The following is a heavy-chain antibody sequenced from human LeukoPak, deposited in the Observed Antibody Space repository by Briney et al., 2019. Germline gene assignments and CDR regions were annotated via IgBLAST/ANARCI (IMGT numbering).Heavy chain of an antibody. D-gene: IGHD3-10*01. CDR2: VSGSGRNT. CDR1: GFTFSNYA. V-gene: IGHV3-23*01. Sequence: PGGSLRLSCAGSGFTFSNYAMTWVRQAPGEGLEWVSSVSGSGRNTFYPDSVEGRFTISRDNSKNTLYLQMNSLRAEDTAVYYCAKDSGYYGGYYFDYWGQGTLVTVSS. J-gene: IGHJ4*02. CDR3: AKDSGYYGGYYFDY.